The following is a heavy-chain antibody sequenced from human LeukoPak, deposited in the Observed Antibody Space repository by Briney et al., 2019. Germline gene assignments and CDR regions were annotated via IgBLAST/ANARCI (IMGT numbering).Heavy chain of an antibody. Sequence: ASVKVSCKASGYTFTSYAMHWVRQAPGQRLEWMGWINAGNGNTKYSQKFQGRVTITRDTSASTAYMELSSLRSEDTAVYYCARDLTVYDRNWFDPWGQGTLVTVSS. J-gene: IGHJ5*02. CDR3: ARDLTVYDRNWFDP. V-gene: IGHV1-3*01. CDR2: INAGNGNT. D-gene: IGHD4-17*01. CDR1: GYTFTSYA.